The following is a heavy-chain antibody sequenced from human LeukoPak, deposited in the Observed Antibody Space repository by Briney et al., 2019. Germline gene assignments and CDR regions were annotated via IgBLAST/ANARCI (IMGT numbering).Heavy chain of an antibody. Sequence: GGSLRLSCATSGFTLSSYSMNWVRQAPGKGLEWVSYISSGSTTIYYADSVKGRFTISRDNAKNSLYLQTNSLRAEDKAVYYCARDVEQWLVRVYYFDYWGQGTLVTVSS. CDR1: GFTLSSYS. D-gene: IGHD6-19*01. V-gene: IGHV3-48*01. J-gene: IGHJ4*02. CDR2: ISSGSTTI. CDR3: ARDVEQWLVRVYYFDY.